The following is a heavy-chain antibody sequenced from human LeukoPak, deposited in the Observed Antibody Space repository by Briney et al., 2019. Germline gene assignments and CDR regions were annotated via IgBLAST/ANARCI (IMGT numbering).Heavy chain of an antibody. V-gene: IGHV4-59*01. CDR3: ARAGYSYGTGYYFDY. CDR2: IYYTGAT. J-gene: IGHJ4*02. Sequence: SETPSLTCTVSGGSISSYYWSWIRLPPGKGLEWIGYIYYTGATYYNPSLKSRVTISLDTSKNQFSLKLSSVTAADAAVYYCARAGYSYGTGYYFDYWGQGALVTVSS. D-gene: IGHD5-18*01. CDR1: GGSISSYY.